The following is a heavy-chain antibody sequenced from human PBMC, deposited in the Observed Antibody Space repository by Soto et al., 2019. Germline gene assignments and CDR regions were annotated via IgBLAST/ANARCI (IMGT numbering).Heavy chain of an antibody. CDR3: ARAGFSKYYDFWSGEYYYYYMDV. V-gene: IGHV3-7*01. J-gene: IGHJ6*03. D-gene: IGHD3-3*01. Sequence: GGSLRLSCAASGFTFSSYWMSWVRQAPGKGLEWVANIKQDGSEKYYVDSVKGRFTISRDNAKNSLYLQMNSLRAEDTAVYYCARAGFSKYYDFWSGEYYYYYMDVWGKGTTVTVSS. CDR1: GFTFSSYW. CDR2: IKQDGSEK.